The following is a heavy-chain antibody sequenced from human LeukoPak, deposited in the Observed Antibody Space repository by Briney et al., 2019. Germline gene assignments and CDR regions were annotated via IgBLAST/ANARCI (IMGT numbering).Heavy chain of an antibody. Sequence: GGSLRLSCAASGFTFSSYAMHWVRQAPGKGLEWVAVISYDGSNKYYADSVKGRFTISRDNSKNTLYLHMNSLRAEDTAVYYCARDRVGVSAYDSLFDYWGQGTLVTVSS. J-gene: IGHJ4*02. V-gene: IGHV3-30*04. CDR1: GFTFSSYA. D-gene: IGHD5-12*01. CDR3: ARDRVGVSAYDSLFDY. CDR2: ISYDGSNK.